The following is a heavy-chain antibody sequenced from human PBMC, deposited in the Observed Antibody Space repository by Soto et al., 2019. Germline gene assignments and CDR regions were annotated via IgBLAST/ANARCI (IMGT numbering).Heavy chain of an antibody. CDR3: AKDHGYTSSWFFCMDV. Sequence: GGSLRLPGAASGFTFSSYAMTWARQAPGRGLEWVSAIGGSGGSSYYADSVKGRFTISRDNSKNTLYLQMDSLRADDPAVYYCAKDHGYTSSWFFCMDVRGQGTSVTVSS. J-gene: IGHJ6*02. D-gene: IGHD6-13*01. CDR2: IGGSGGSS. V-gene: IGHV3-23*01. CDR1: GFTFSSYA.